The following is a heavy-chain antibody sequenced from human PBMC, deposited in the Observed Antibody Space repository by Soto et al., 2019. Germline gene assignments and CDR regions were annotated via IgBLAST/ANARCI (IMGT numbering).Heavy chain of an antibody. D-gene: IGHD6-19*01. CDR3: AKDFIAVAQG. CDR2: ISYDGSNK. V-gene: IGHV3-30*18. CDR1: GFTFSSYG. J-gene: IGHJ4*02. Sequence: PGGSLRLSCAASGFTFSSYGMHWVRQAPGKGLEWVAVISYDGSNKYYADSVKGRFTISRDNSKNTLYLQMNSLRAEDTAVYYCAKDFIAVAQGWGQGTLVTVSS.